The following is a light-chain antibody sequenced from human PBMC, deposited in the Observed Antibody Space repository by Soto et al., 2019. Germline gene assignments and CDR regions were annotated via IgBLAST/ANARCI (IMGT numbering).Light chain of an antibody. CDR3: QQYGSSPRK. V-gene: IGKV3-20*01. CDR1: HSISSSY. J-gene: IGKJ1*01. Sequence: EIVLTQSPGTLSLSPGERATLSCRASHSISSSYLAWYQQKPGQAPRLLIYGASSRATGITDRFSGSGSGTDFTLTISRLDPEVFAVYSCQQYGSSPRKFGQGTKVELK. CDR2: GAS.